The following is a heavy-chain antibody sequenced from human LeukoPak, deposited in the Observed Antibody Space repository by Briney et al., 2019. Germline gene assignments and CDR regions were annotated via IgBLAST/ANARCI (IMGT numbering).Heavy chain of an antibody. D-gene: IGHD2-15*01. CDR2: ITASGGDT. V-gene: IGHV3-23*01. CDR3: ARRGLQGFCSVNSCHSFFDS. J-gene: IGHJ5*01. CDR1: GFTFSHHS. Sequence: PGGSLRLSCVASGFTFSHHSISWVRQAPGKGLEWVSAITASGGDTFYAESVEGRFSVSRDDSKSTVFLQMSSLTAADTGIYFCARRGLQGFCSVNSCHSFFDSWGRGTRVIVSS.